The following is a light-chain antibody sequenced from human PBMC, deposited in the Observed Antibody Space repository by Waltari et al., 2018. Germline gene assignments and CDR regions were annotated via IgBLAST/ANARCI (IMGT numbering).Light chain of an antibody. V-gene: IGKV1-39*01. CDR3: QQSYSTPET. CDR2: AAS. J-gene: IGKJ1*01. CDR1: QSISSY. Sequence: DIQMTQSPSSLSASVGDRVTITCRASQSISSYLNWYQQKPGKAPRLLIYAASSLQSGVPSRFSGSGPGKDFTSTISSLQPEDFAPYYCQQSYSTPETFGQGTKVEIK.